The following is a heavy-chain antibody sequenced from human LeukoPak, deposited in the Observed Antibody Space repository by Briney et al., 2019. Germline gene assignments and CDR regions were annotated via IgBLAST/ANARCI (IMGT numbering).Heavy chain of an antibody. J-gene: IGHJ4*02. V-gene: IGHV4-34*01. D-gene: IGHD6-19*01. CDR2: INHSGST. CDR3: ARVEREMRQWLVRGPGYCGY. CDR1: GGSFSGYY. Sequence: RASETLSLTCAVYGGSFSGYYWSWLRQPPGKGLEWIGEINHSGSTNYNPSLKSRVTISVDTSKNQFSLKLSPVTAADTAVYYCARVEREMRQWLVRGPGYCGYWGQGTLVTVSS.